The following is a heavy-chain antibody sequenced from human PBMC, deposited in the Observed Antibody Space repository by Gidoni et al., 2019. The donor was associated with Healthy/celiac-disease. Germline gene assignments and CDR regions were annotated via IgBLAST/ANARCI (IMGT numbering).Heavy chain of an antibody. CDR3: ARGDSVVVESRARGFDP. Sequence: QVQLVESGGGVVQPGRSLRLSCAAYGFTFSSYGMHWVRQAPGKGRGWVEVIWYYGSNKYYADYVKGRLTITRENYKNTLYLQMNSLRGEDTAVYYCARGDSVVVESRARGFDPWGQGTLVTVSS. D-gene: IGHD2-15*01. V-gene: IGHV3-33*01. J-gene: IGHJ5*02. CDR1: GFTFSSYG. CDR2: IWYYGSNK.